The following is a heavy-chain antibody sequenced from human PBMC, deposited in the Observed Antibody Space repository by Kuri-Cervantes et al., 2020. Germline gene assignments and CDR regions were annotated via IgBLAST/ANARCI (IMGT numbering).Heavy chain of an antibody. CDR1: GGSISSSNYY. CDR2: ISYRGNT. CDR3: ATFYRGY. D-gene: IGHD2/OR15-2a*01. J-gene: IGHJ4*02. V-gene: IGHV4-39*01. Sequence: GSLRLSCTVSGGSISSSNYYGGWIRQPPGKGLEWIGSISYRGNTYYNPSLRSRVTISVDTSNNQFSLKLSSVTAADTAVYYCATFYRGYWGQGTLVTVSS.